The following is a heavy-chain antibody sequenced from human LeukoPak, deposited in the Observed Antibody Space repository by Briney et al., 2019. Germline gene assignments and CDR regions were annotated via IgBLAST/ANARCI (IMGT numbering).Heavy chain of an antibody. Sequence: GESLKISCQGSGYSFTSYWIGWVRQMPGKGLAWMGIIYPGDSDTRYSPSFQGQVTISADKSISTAYLQWSSLKASDTAMYYCARGRVVPAAIADYWGQGTLVTVSS. V-gene: IGHV5-51*01. CDR3: ARGRVVPAAIADY. CDR2: IYPGDSDT. J-gene: IGHJ4*02. D-gene: IGHD2-2*01. CDR1: GYSFTSYW.